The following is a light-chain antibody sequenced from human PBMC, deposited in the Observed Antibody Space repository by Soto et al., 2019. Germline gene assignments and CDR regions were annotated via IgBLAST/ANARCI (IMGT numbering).Light chain of an antibody. CDR2: KAS. J-gene: IGKJ1*01. V-gene: IGKV1-5*03. CDR3: QHYNCYST. CDR1: QSISSW. Sequence: DIQMTQSPSTLSASVGDRVTITCRASQSISSWLAWYQQKPEKAPKLLIYKASSLQGGVPPRFSGSGSATDNSLNINSLQPDDFATYYCQHYNCYSTFGQGTKVEIK.